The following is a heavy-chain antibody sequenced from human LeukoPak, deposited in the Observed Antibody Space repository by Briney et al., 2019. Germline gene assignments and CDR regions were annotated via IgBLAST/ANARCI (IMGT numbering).Heavy chain of an antibody. V-gene: IGHV5-51*01. D-gene: IGHD6-19*01. Sequence: GESLKISCQGSGYRFTSYWIGWVRQMPGKGLEWMGIIYPGDSDTRYSPSFQGQVTISADKSISTAYLQWSSLKASDTAMYYCARLGSGWYVEYYFDYWGQGTLVTVSS. CDR3: ARLGSGWYVEYYFDY. J-gene: IGHJ4*02. CDR2: IYPGDSDT. CDR1: GYRFTSYW.